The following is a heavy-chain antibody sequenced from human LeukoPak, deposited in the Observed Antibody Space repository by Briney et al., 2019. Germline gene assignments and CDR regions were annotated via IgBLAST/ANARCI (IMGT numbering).Heavy chain of an antibody. V-gene: IGHV3-23*01. CDR3: AKDRSPFYDILTGYYDAFDI. CDR1: GFTFSSYA. CDR2: ISGSGGST. J-gene: IGHJ3*02. Sequence: PGGSLRLPCAASGFTFSSYAMSWVRQAPGKGLEWVSAISGSGGSTYYADSVKGRFTISRDNSKNTLYLQMNSLRAEDTAVYYCAKDRSPFYDILTGYYDAFDIWGQGTMVTVSS. D-gene: IGHD3-9*01.